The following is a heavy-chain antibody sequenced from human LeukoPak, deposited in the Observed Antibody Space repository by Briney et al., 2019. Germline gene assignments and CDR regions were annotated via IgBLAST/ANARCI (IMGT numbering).Heavy chain of an antibody. CDR1: GYTFTSFG. CDR2: IGAYNGDT. J-gene: IGHJ4*02. CDR3: TRDHCSGDNCPSFDY. V-gene: IGHV1-18*04. Sequence: ASVKVSCMPSGYTFTSFGISWVRQAPGQGLEWMGWIGAYNGDTNYAQKFQGRFTMTTDTSTSTAYMDLRSLRSDDTAVYYCTRDHCSGDNCPSFDYWGQGTLVTVSS. D-gene: IGHD2-15*01.